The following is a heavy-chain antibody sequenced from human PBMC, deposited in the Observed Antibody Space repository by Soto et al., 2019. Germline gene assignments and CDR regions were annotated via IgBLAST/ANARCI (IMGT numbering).Heavy chain of an antibody. CDR1: GGSISSGDYY. CDR3: AREGYGSGSYLPSGTPLVDY. Sequence: SETLSLTCTVSGGSISSGDYYWSWIRQPPGKGLEWIGYIDYSGSTYYNPPLKSRVTISVDTSKNQFSLKLSSVTAADTAVYYCAREGYGSGSYLPSGTPLVDYWGQGTLVTVSS. J-gene: IGHJ4*02. CDR2: IDYSGST. D-gene: IGHD3-10*01. V-gene: IGHV4-30-4*01.